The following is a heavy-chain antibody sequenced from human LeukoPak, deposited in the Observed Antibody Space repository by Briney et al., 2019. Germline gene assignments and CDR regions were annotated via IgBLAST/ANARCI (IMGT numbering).Heavy chain of an antibody. CDR2: ISAYNGNT. V-gene: IGHV1-18*01. CDR1: GYTFTSYG. Sequence: ASVKVSCKASGYTFTSYGISWVRQAPGQGLEWMGWISAYNGNTNYAQKLQGRVTMTTDTSTSTAYMELRSLRSDDTAVYYCATLHRYYYYMDVWGKGTTVTVSS. J-gene: IGHJ6*03. CDR3: ATLHRYYYYMDV.